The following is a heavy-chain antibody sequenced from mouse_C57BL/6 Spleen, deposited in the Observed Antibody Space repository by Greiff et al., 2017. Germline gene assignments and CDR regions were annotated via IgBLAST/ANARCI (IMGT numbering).Heavy chain of an antibody. CDR2: ISGGGGNT. D-gene: IGHD2-4*01. V-gene: IGHV5-9*01. CDR3: ARQRDDLCAY. Sequence: EVKLVESGGGLVKPGGSLKLSCAASGFTFRSYTMSWVRQTPEKRLEWVATISGGGGNTYYPDSVKGRFTISRDTAKNTLYLQMSSLRSEDTALYYCARQRDDLCAYWGQETLVTVSA. CDR1: GFTFRSYT. J-gene: IGHJ3*01.